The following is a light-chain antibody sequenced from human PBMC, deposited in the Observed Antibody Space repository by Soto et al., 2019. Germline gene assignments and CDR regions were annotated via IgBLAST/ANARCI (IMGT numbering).Light chain of an antibody. CDR3: CSYAGSSTFAYV. CDR1: SSDVGSYNL. CDR2: EGS. J-gene: IGLJ1*01. V-gene: IGLV2-23*03. Sequence: QYALTQPASVSGSPGQSITISCTGTSSDVGSYNLVSWYQQHPGKAPKLMIYEGSQRPSGVSIRFSGSKSGNTASLTISGLQAEDEADYACCSYAGSSTFAYVFGTGTKVTVL.